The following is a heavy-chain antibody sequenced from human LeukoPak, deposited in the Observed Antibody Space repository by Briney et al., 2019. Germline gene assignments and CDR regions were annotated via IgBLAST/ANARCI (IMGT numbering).Heavy chain of an antibody. CDR3: ARGRTYYYDTSGYYPSIYYGMDV. CDR2: INHGGST. D-gene: IGHD3-22*01. V-gene: IGHV4-34*01. Sequence: SETLSLTCAVSGGSFSGYYWYWIRQPPGKGLEWIGEINHGGSTNYNPSLKSRATLSVDTSKNQFSLKLTSVTAAGTAVYYCARGRTYYYDTSGYYPSIYYGMDVWGQGTTVIVSS. CDR1: GGSFSGYY. J-gene: IGHJ6*02.